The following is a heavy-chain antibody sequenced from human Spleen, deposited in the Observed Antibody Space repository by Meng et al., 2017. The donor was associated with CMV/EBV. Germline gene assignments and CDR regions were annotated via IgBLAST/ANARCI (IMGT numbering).Heavy chain of an antibody. CDR1: GGSFSGYY. Sequence: SETLSLTCAVYGGSFSGYYWTWIRQPPGKGLGWIGEINHSGSTNYNPSLKSRVTISVDTSKNQFSLKLSSVTAADTAVYYCASQIAVTGTFTDYYYGMDVWGQGTTVTV. V-gene: IGHV4-34*01. CDR2: INHSGST. CDR3: ASQIAVTGTFTDYYYGMDV. J-gene: IGHJ6*02. D-gene: IGHD6-19*01.